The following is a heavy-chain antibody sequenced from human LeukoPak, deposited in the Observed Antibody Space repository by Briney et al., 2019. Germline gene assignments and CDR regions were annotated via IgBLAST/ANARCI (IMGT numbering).Heavy chain of an antibody. CDR2: IYYSGST. J-gene: IGHJ6*03. CDR3: ARREQQLVLNYYYYMDV. CDR1: GGSISSSSYY. V-gene: IGHV4-39*01. Sequence: SETLSLTCTVSGGSISSSSYYWGWVRQPPGKGLEWIGSIYYSGSTYYNPSLKSRVTISVDTSKNQFSLKLSSVTAADTAVYYCARREQQLVLNYYYYMDVWGKGTTVTVSS. D-gene: IGHD6-13*01.